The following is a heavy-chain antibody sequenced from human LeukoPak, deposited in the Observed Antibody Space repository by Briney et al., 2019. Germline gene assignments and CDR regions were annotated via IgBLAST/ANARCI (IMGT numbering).Heavy chain of an antibody. Sequence: ASVKVSCKASGYTFTSYGISWVRQAPGQGLEWMAWISAYNGNTNYAQNLQGRFTMTTDTSTSTAYMELRSLRSDDTAVYYCARVPHMITFGGSAFDIWGQGTMVTVSS. D-gene: IGHD3-16*01. CDR2: ISAYNGNT. CDR3: ARVPHMITFGGSAFDI. J-gene: IGHJ3*02. CDR1: GYTFTSYG. V-gene: IGHV1-18*01.